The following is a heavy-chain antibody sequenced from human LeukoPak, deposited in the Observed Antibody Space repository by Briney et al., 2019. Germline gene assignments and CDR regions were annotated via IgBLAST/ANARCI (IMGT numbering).Heavy chain of an antibody. Sequence: GGSLRLSCVGSGLTFSNAWMSWIRQAPGKGLQWVGHIKSKTDGGTTEYAAPVKGRFTISRDDSKNTLYLQLNSLKNEDTALYYCTALGAASEYWGQGTPVTVSS. CDR3: TALGAASEY. J-gene: IGHJ4*02. CDR2: IKSKTDGGTT. V-gene: IGHV3-15*01. D-gene: IGHD2-15*01. CDR1: GLTFSNAW.